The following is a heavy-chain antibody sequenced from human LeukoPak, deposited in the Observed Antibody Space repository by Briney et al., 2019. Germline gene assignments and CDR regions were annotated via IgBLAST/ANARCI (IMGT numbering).Heavy chain of an antibody. CDR1: GGSISSYY. J-gene: IGHJ4*02. V-gene: IGHV4-4*09. CDR3: ATSLVATVLFDY. D-gene: IGHD5-12*01. CDR2: IYTSGST. Sequence: SETLCLTCTVSGGSISSYYWSWIRQPPGKGLEWIGYIYTSGSTNYNPSLKSRVTISVDTSKNQFSLKLRSVTAADTAVYYCATSLVATVLFDYWGQGTLVTVSS.